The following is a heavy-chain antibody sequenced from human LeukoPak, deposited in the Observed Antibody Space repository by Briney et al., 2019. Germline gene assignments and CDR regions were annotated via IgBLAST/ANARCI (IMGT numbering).Heavy chain of an antibody. CDR2: ISGGGGST. CDR1: GLIFSSYA. J-gene: IGHJ4*02. D-gene: IGHD2-2*01. CDR3: AKNLYCSSTSCYDY. Sequence: PGGSPRLSCAASGLIFSSYAMSWVRQAPGKGLEWVSAISGGGGSTYYADSVKGRFTISRDNSKNTLYLQMNSLRAEDTAVYYCAKNLYCSSTSCYDYWGQGTLVTVSS. V-gene: IGHV3-23*01.